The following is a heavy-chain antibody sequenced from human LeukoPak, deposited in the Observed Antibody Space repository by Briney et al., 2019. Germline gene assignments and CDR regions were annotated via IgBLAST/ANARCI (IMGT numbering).Heavy chain of an antibody. CDR3: AKVADIVVVPAALDY. J-gene: IGHJ4*02. CDR1: GFTFSSYA. D-gene: IGHD2-2*01. V-gene: IGHV3-30-3*01. CDR2: ISHDGSNK. Sequence: PGGSLRLSCAASGFTFSSYAMHWVRQAPGKGLEWVAVISHDGSNKYYTDSVKGRFTISRDNSKNTLCLQMNSLRAEDTAVYYCAKVADIVVVPAALDYWGQGTLVTASS.